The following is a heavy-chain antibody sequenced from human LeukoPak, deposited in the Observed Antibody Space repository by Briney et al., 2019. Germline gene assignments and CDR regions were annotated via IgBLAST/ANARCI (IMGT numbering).Heavy chain of an antibody. D-gene: IGHD3-10*01. CDR1: GYIFIDYY. J-gene: IGHJ4*02. CDR2: INPNSGGT. Sequence: ASVKVSCKTSGYIFIDYYIQWVRQAPGQGLEWMGWINPNSGGTDHAQKFQGKVTMTRDTSISTDYMELTRLRSDDTAIYYCARRALGTYSPIDYWGQGTLVTVSS. V-gene: IGHV1-2*02. CDR3: ARRALGTYSPIDY.